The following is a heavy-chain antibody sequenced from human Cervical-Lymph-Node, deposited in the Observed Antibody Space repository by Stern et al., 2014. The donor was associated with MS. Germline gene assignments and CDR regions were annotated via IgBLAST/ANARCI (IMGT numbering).Heavy chain of an antibody. J-gene: IGHJ6*02. V-gene: IGHV3-30*18. CDR2: ISNDGNEK. CDR1: GFTLRSYG. D-gene: IGHD2-15*01. Sequence: EKLLESGGGVVQPGRSLRLSCAASGFTLRSYGMHWVRQAPGKGLEWVAVISNDGNEKYYTDSVKGRFTISRDNSKNTLYLQMNSLRTEDTAVYYCAKDRLFCSGGGCYAMDVWGQGTTVTVSS. CDR3: AKDRLFCSGGGCYAMDV.